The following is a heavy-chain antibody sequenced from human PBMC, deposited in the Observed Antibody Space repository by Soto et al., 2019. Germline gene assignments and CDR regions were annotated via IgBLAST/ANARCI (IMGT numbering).Heavy chain of an antibody. D-gene: IGHD1-1*01. V-gene: IGHV5-10-1*01. CDR1: GYTFTTFW. CDR3: VVTQLTPQVDYYGMDV. J-gene: IGHJ6*02. Sequence: GESLKISCTGFGYTFTTFWISWVRRMPGKGLEWMGRIDPSDSYTNYSPSFQGHVTISADKSISTAYLQRSSLKASDTAMYYCVVTQLTPQVDYYGMDVWGQGTTVTVSS. CDR2: IDPSDSYT.